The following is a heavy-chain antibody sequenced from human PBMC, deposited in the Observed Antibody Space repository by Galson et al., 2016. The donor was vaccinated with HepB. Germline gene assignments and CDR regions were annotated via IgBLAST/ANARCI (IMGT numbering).Heavy chain of an antibody. CDR3: AKGRECGSGTPMSNDAFDV. J-gene: IGHJ3*01. D-gene: IGHD3-10*01. Sequence: SLRLSCAASGFTFSSYAMSWVRQAPGRGLQWVSTLRGGGESTYDADSVRGRFAISADFSKNTLFLQMNSLRAEDTAVYYCAKGRECGSGTPMSNDAFDVWAKGQRSPSLQ. V-gene: IGHV3-23*01. CDR2: LRGGGEST. CDR1: GFTFSSYA.